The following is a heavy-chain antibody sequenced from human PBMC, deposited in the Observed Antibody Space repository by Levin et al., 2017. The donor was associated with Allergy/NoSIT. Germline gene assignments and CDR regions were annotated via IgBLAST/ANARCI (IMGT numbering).Heavy chain of an antibody. V-gene: IGHV4-61*01. CDR3: ARFVTYYYDSRGPQKPDY. J-gene: IGHJ4*02. Sequence: PSETLSLTCTVSGGSVSSGSYYWSWIRQPPGKGLEWIGYIYYSGSTNYNPSLKSRVTISVDTSKNQFSLKLSSVTAADTAVYYCARFVTYYYDSRGPQKPDYWGQGTLVTVSS. CDR1: GGSVSSGSYY. CDR2: IYYSGST. D-gene: IGHD3-22*01.